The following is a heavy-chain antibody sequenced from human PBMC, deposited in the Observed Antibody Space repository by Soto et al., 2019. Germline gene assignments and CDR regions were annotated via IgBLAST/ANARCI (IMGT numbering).Heavy chain of an antibody. CDR1: GFTFSSYG. V-gene: IGHV3-33*01. CDR2: IWYDGSNK. CDR3: ARDSAYARSIVVTSPAFDY. J-gene: IGHJ4*02. D-gene: IGHD5-12*01. Sequence: LRLSCAASGFTFSSYGMHWVRQAPGKGLEWVAVIWYDGSNKYYADSVKGRFTISRDNSKNTLYLQMNSLRAEDTAVYYCARDSAYARSIVVTSPAFDYWGQGTLVTVSS.